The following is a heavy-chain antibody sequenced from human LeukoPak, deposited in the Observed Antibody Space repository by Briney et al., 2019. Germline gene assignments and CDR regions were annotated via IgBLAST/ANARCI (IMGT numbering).Heavy chain of an antibody. V-gene: IGHV3-30*18. Sequence: GGSLRLSWAASGFTFSGYGMHWVRQTPVKGLEWVAVISYDGSNKYYADSVKGRFTISRDNSKNTLYLQMNSLRAEDTAVYYCAKGRSGWYPAWFDPWGQGTLVTVSS. CDR2: ISYDGSNK. D-gene: IGHD6-19*01. J-gene: IGHJ5*02. CDR3: AKGRSGWYPAWFDP. CDR1: GFTFSGYG.